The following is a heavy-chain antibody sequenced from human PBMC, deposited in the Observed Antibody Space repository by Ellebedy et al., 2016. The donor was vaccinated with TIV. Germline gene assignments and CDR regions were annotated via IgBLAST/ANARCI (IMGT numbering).Heavy chain of an antibody. D-gene: IGHD4-17*01. CDR2: IRNKANSYAT. Sequence: GESPKISCAASGFTFSGSAMHWVRQASGKGLEWVGRIRNKANSYATAYCASVKGRFTISRDDSKSTAYLQMNSLKTEDTAVYYCTRHVDGDSSFDPWGQGTLVTVSS. CDR1: GFTFSGSA. V-gene: IGHV3-73*01. CDR3: TRHVDGDSSFDP. J-gene: IGHJ5*02.